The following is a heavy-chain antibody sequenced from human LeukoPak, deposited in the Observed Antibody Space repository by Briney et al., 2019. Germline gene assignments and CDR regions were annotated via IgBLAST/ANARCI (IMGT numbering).Heavy chain of an antibody. CDR2: INPNSGGT. Sequence: ASVKVSCKASGYTFTGYYMHWVRQAPGQGLEGMGWINPNSGGTNYAQKSQGRVTMTRDTSISTAYMELSRLRSDDTAVYYCASYYGSGSYFYYYYYMDVWGKGTTVTVSS. V-gene: IGHV1-2*02. CDR3: ASYYGSGSYFYYYYYMDV. CDR1: GYTFTGYY. D-gene: IGHD3-10*01. J-gene: IGHJ6*03.